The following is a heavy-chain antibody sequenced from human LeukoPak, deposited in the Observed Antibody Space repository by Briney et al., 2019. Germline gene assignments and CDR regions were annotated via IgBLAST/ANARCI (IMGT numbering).Heavy chain of an antibody. Sequence: KPGGSLRLSCSASGLSFSNAWMSWVRQAPGKGLEWVGRIQSKPDGGTTDYAAPVKGRFTISRDDSKNTVYLQMNSLRTEDTAVYYCTTENYYGSGGRFVGYWGQGTLVTVSS. CDR1: GLSFSNAW. J-gene: IGHJ4*02. CDR2: IQSKPDGGTT. V-gene: IGHV3-15*01. D-gene: IGHD3-10*01. CDR3: TTENYYGSGGRFVGY.